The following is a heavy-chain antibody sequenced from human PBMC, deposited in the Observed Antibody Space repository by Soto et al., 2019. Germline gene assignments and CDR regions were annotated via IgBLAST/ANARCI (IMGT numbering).Heavy chain of an antibody. V-gene: IGHV3-23*01. D-gene: IGHD3-16*01. Sequence: HPGGSLRLSCAASGFTFSSYAMSWVRQAPGKGLEWVSAISGSGGSTYYADSVKGRFTISRDNSKNTLYLQMNSLRAEDTAVYYCAKAQVRPTILGVNWFDPWGQGTLVTVSS. J-gene: IGHJ5*02. CDR3: AKAQVRPTILGVNWFDP. CDR2: ISGSGGST. CDR1: GFTFSSYA.